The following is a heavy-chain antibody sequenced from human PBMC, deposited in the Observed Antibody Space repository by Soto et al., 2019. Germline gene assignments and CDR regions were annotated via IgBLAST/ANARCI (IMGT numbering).Heavy chain of an antibody. J-gene: IGHJ4*02. CDR1: GFTFSGHY. V-gene: IGHV3-72*01. CDR2: IRDKNSRYTT. CDR3: ARARSSSWSWTNFDY. Sequence: EVQLVESRGGLVQPGGSLRLTCAVSGFTFSGHYMDWVRQAPGKGLEWVGRIRDKNSRYTTEYAASVNGRFSISRDDSQNSLFLQMNSLKTEDTAIYFCARARSSSWSWTNFDYWGLGTLVTVSS. D-gene: IGHD2-2*01.